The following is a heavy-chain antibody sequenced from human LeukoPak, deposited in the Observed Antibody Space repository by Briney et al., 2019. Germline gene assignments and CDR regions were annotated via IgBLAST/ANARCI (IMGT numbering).Heavy chain of an antibody. CDR2: IKQDGSEK. J-gene: IGHJ4*02. V-gene: IGHV3-7*01. CDR3: ARDYYYDILTLFDY. Sequence: GGSLRLSCAASGFTFSSYWMSWVRQAPGKGLEWVANIKQDGSEKYYVDSVKGRFTISRDNAKNSLYLQMNSLRAEDTAVYYCARDYYYDILTLFDYWGQGTLVTVSS. CDR1: GFTFSSYW. D-gene: IGHD3-9*01.